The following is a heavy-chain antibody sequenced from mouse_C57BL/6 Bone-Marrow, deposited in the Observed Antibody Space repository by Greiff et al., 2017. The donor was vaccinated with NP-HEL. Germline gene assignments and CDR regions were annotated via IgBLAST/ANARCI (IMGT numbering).Heavy chain of an antibody. J-gene: IGHJ4*01. V-gene: IGHV5-4*01. CDR1: GFTFSSYA. CDR2: ISDGGSYT. CDR3: ARDYYGSSYAMDY. Sequence: EVKVVESGGGLVKPGGSLKLSCAASGFTFSSYAMSWVRQTPEKRLEWVATISDGGSYTYYPANVKGRFTLSRDTAKNNHYLQMSQLKAEDTAMYYCARDYYGSSYAMDYWGQGTSVTVSS. D-gene: IGHD1-1*01.